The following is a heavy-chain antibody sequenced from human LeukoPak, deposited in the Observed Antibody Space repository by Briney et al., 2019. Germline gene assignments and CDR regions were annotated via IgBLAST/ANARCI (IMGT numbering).Heavy chain of an antibody. V-gene: IGHV5-51*01. CDR3: ARHKWVVSFYYGMDV. Sequence: GESLKISCKGSGYSFTNFWIAWVRQLPGKGLEWLGIIYPGDSNTRYSPSFQGQVTISADKSTSTAYLQWSGLKASDTAMYFCARHKWVVSFYYGMDVWGQGTTVIVSS. D-gene: IGHD2-15*01. CDR1: GYSFTNFW. CDR2: IYPGDSNT. J-gene: IGHJ6*02.